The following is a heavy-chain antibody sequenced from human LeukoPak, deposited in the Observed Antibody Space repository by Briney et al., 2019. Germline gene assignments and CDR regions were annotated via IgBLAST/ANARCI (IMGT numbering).Heavy chain of an antibody. V-gene: IGHV4-39*07. Sequence: PSETLSLTCTVPGGSISSSSYYWGWIRQPPGKGLEWLGSIYYSGSTYYNPSLKSRVTISVDTSKNQFSLKLSSVTAADTAVYYCARAFRGIFGVFEAFDIWGQGTMVTVSS. CDR1: GGSISSSSYY. CDR2: IYYSGST. J-gene: IGHJ3*02. CDR3: ARAFRGIFGVFEAFDI. D-gene: IGHD3-3*01.